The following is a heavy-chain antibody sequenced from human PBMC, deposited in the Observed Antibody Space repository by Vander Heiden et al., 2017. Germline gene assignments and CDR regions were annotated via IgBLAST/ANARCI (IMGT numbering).Heavy chain of an antibody. D-gene: IGHD1-7*01. CDR3: VRETWYYAS. CDR1: GYTFTSNF. J-gene: IGHJ5*02. CDR2: ITPASGAT. V-gene: IGHV1-2*02. Sequence: HVLLLQSRAAVKMPAVSVTVAFRTSGYTFTSNFIHWVRQAPGQGLEFMGWITPASGATFYAQRFQGRLTVTSDTSLSTVYMDLSSRTSDDTAMYYCVRETWYYASWGQGTLVTVSS.